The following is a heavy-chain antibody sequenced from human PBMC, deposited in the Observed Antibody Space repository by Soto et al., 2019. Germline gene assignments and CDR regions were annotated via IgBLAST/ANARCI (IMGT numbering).Heavy chain of an antibody. CDR2: ISGSGGRS. CDR1: GFTFSNYA. CDR3: AKAYFVWSSEQPYYFDY. J-gene: IGHJ4*02. V-gene: IGHV3-23*01. D-gene: IGHD3-16*01. Sequence: EVQLLDSGGGLVQPGGSLRLSCAASGFTFSNYAMTWVRQGPGKGLEWVSGISGSGGRSYCADSVKGRFTISRDNSTCTLYLQMNSLRAEDTAVYYCAKAYFVWSSEQPYYFDYWGQGTLVTVSS.